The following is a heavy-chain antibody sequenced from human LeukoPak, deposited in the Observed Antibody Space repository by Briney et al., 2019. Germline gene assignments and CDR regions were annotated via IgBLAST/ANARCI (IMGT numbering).Heavy chain of an antibody. V-gene: IGHV3-48*03. CDR2: ISSSGSTT. J-gene: IGHJ4*02. CDR1: GFAFGTYA. CDR3: AKVDLSAVYD. D-gene: IGHD5/OR15-5a*01. Sequence: PGGSLRLSCAASGFAFGTYAMHWVRQAPGKGLEWVSYISSSGSTTFYADSMKGRFTMSRDNAKNSLYLQMNSLRAEDTALYFCAKVDLSAVYDWGQGTLVTVSS.